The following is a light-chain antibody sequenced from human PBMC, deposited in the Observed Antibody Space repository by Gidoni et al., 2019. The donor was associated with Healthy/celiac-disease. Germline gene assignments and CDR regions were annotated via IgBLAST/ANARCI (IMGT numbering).Light chain of an antibody. CDR1: QAISNY. J-gene: IGKJ1*01. CDR3: QKYNSAAWT. V-gene: IGKV1-27*01. CDR2: AAS. Sequence: DIQMTQSPSSLSASVGDRVTITCRPSQAISNYLAWYQQKPGKIPKLLIYAASTLQSGVPSRFSGSGSGTDFTLTISSLQPEDVATYYCQKYNSAAWTFGQGTKVEIK.